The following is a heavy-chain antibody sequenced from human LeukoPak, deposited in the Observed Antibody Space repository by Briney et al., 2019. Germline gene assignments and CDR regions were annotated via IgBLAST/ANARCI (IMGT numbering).Heavy chain of an antibody. V-gene: IGHV1-18*01. CDR3: ARGFSSSSPSDY. CDR1: RYSFTNYG. J-gene: IGHJ4*02. Sequence: GASVKVSCKASRYSFTNYGVNWVRQAPGQGLEWVGWVAPYNGHTNYAQKFQGRVTLTTDTSTNTAYMELRSLKSDDTAVYYFARGFSSSSPSDYWGQGTLVTVAS. D-gene: IGHD6-6*01. CDR2: VAPYNGHT.